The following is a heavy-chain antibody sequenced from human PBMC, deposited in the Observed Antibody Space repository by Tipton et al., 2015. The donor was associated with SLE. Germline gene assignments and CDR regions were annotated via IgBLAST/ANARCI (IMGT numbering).Heavy chain of an antibody. Sequence: GSLRLSCGASGFTLGSYEMNWVRQAPGKGLEWISYISSRGDTIYYADSVKGRFTISRDNAKNSLYLQMNSLRAEDTAVYYCTREGGFTIPDVWGQGTTVTVSS. CDR2: ISSRGDTI. CDR3: TREGGFTIPDV. CDR1: GFTLGSYE. J-gene: IGHJ6*02. D-gene: IGHD3-10*01. V-gene: IGHV3-48*03.